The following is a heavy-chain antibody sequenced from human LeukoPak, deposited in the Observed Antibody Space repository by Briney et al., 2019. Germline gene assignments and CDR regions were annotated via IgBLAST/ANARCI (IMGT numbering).Heavy chain of an antibody. CDR3: ARVLNGYNIRDYFDY. Sequence: AASVTVSCKASGYTFTSYYIHWVRQAPGQGLEWMGLINPSGGSTNYAQKLQGRVTMTRDTSTSTVYMELSSLRSDDTAVYYCARVLNGYNIRDYFDYWGQGTLVTVSS. D-gene: IGHD5-24*01. J-gene: IGHJ4*02. CDR2: INPSGGST. CDR1: GYTFTSYY. V-gene: IGHV1-46*01.